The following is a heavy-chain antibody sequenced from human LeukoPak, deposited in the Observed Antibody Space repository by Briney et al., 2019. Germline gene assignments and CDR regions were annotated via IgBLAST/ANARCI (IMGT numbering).Heavy chain of an antibody. CDR3: ATEIYGDSQVFY. CDR2: FDPEDGET. J-gene: IGHJ4*02. V-gene: IGHV1-24*01. D-gene: IGHD4-17*01. CDR1: GYTLTELS. Sequence: GASVKVSCKVSGYTLTELSMHWVRQALGKGLEWMGGFDPEDGETIYAQKFQGRVTMTEDTSTDTAYMELSSLRSEDTAVYYCATEIYGDSQVFYWGQGTLVTVSS.